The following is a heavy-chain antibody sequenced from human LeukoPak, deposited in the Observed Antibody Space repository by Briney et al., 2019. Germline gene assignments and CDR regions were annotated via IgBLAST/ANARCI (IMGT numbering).Heavy chain of an antibody. CDR2: IKQDGSEK. J-gene: IGHJ4*02. CDR3: ARPGSHVVLTDLYDN. V-gene: IGHV3-7*01. D-gene: IGHD2-21*02. Sequence: QAPGXXXXWVAXIKQDGSEKNYADSVKGRFTISRDNAENSLYLQMSSLRVEDTAVYYCARPGSHVVLTDLYDNWGQGTLVTVSS.